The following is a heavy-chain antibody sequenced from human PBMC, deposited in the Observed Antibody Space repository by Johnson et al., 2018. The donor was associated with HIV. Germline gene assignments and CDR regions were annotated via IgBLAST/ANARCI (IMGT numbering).Heavy chain of an antibody. J-gene: IGHJ3*02. CDR2: IGTAGDT. CDR1: GFTFSRYD. Sequence: VQVVESGGGLVQTGGSLRLSCADSGFTFSRYDMHWVRQVTGKGLEWVSAIGTAGDTYYPGSVKGRFTVSRENAKHTLYLQMNSLRAEDTAVYYCARERSYPSGWGRDAFDIWGQGTMVTVSS. CDR3: ARERSYPSGWGRDAFDI. D-gene: IGHD1-26*01. V-gene: IGHV3-13*01.